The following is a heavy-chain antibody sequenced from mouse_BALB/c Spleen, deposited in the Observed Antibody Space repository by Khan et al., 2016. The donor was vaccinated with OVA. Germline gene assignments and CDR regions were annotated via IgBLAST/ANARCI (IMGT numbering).Heavy chain of an antibody. Sequence: QVQLKESGAEQAKPGASVKMSCKTSGYTFSSYWMHWVKQRPGKGLEWIGYINPTSGYTEYNEKFKDKATLSADKSSSTAYMQLTNLTSEDSAVYYCARDRMDYWGQGTTLTVSS. CDR1: GYTFSSYW. V-gene: IGHV1-7*01. CDR3: ARDRMDY. J-gene: IGHJ2*01. CDR2: INPTSGYT.